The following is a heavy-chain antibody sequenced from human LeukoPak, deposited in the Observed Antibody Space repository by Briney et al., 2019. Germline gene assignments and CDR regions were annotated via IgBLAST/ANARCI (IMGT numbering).Heavy chain of an antibody. CDR3: ARRITRRGIDY. Sequence: PGGSLRLSCAASGFTFSNYGMHWVRQAPGKGLEWVAVISYDGSNKYYADSVKGRFTISRDNSKNTLYLQMNSLRAEDTAVYYCARRITRRGIDYWGQGTLVTVSS. J-gene: IGHJ4*02. CDR2: ISYDGSNK. CDR1: GFTFSNYG. V-gene: IGHV3-30*03. D-gene: IGHD1-20*01.